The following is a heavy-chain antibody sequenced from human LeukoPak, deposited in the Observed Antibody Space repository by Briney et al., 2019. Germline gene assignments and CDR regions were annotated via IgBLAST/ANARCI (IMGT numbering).Heavy chain of an antibody. Sequence: GGSLRLSCEASGFTFSSYWMSWVRQAAGKGLEWVANINEDGSEKYYVESVKGRFTVSRDNAKNSLYLQMDSLRAEDTAVYYCARDGPHYDFWSGPAYWGQGTLVTVSS. D-gene: IGHD3-3*01. CDR2: INEDGSEK. J-gene: IGHJ4*02. CDR3: ARDGPHYDFWSGPAY. V-gene: IGHV3-7*05. CDR1: GFTFSSYW.